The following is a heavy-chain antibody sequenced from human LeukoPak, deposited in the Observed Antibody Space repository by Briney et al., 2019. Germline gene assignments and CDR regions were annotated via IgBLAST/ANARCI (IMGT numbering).Heavy chain of an antibody. V-gene: IGHV3-23*01. J-gene: IGHJ5*01. CDR3: TKENSTWDLVTWFDY. D-gene: IGHD2/OR15-2a*01. CDR2: SSAGST. Sequence: PGGSLRLSCAASGFTFYKNGMSWVRQAPGKGLEWVASSSAGSTYYADSVEGRFTISRDNFKDTLYLEMNSLRAEDTATYYCTKENSTWDLVTWFDYWGQGTPVTVSS. CDR1: GFTFYKNG.